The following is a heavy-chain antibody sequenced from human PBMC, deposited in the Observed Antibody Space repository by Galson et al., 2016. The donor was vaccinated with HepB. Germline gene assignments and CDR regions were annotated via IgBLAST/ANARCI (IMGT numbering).Heavy chain of an antibody. V-gene: IGHV5-51*03. CDR1: GYSFTTYW. Sequence: QSGAEVKEPGESLRISCKGSGYSFTTYWIGWVRQLPGKGLEWMGIIYPGDSSTRYSPSFQGQVTFPADKSNRTTYLQWVTLKASDTAMYYCARRPDPPYYNRPYRGSEGCFDYWGQGTLVTVSS. J-gene: IGHJ4*02. D-gene: IGHD5-12*01. CDR2: IYPGDSST. CDR3: ARRPDPPYYNRPYRGSEGCFDY.